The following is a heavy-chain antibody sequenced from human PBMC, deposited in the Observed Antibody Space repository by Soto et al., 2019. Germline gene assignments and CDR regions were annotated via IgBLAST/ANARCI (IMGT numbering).Heavy chain of an antibody. D-gene: IGHD1-20*01. V-gene: IGHV4-39*01. J-gene: IGHJ3*01. CDR2: VYYNVDP. Sequence: SEALSLTCSVSGTSVSSGSFYWVWIRQPPGYGMERICKVYYNVDPSYNQSLKSRVTISVDTSDNQFSLRLNYVTAADKAVYYCARRDIDNWNQGHAFGCWGQGTRVTVSS. CDR1: GTSVSSGSFY. CDR3: ARRDIDNWNQGHAFGC.